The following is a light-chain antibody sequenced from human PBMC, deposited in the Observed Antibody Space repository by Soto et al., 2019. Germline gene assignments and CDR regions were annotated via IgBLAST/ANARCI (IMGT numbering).Light chain of an antibody. J-gene: IGKJ1*01. V-gene: IGKV1-5*03. CDR2: KAS. CDR3: QHYNSYSAA. Sequence: DIQMTQSPSTLSGSVGDRVTITCRASQTISSWLAWYQQKPGKAPKLLIYKASTLKSGVPSRFSGSGSGTEFTLTISRLQPDDFATYYCQHYNSYSAAFGQGTKVDIK. CDR1: QTISSW.